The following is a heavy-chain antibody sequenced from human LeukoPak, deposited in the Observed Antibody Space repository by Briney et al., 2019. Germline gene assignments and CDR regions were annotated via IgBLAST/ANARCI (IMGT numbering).Heavy chain of an antibody. V-gene: IGHV1-18*01. CDR3: ARSPLTVTTNYYYGMDV. J-gene: IGHJ6*02. CDR2: ISAYNGNT. CDR1: GYTFTSYG. D-gene: IGHD4-11*01. Sequence: ASVKVSCKASGYTFTSYGISWVRQAPGQGLEWMGWISAYNGNTNYAQKLQGRVTMTTDTSTSTAYMELRSLRSEDTAVYYCARSPLTVTTNYYYGMDVWGQGTTVTVSS.